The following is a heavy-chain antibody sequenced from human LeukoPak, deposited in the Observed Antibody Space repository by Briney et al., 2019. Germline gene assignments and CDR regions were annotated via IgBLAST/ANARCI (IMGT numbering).Heavy chain of an antibody. CDR2: VLSDGSRI. CDR3: ARVAVGGTRAFDI. J-gene: IGHJ3*02. D-gene: IGHD6-19*01. V-gene: IGHV3-74*01. CDR1: GFTFTNYW. Sequence: GGSLRLSCAASGFTFTNYWMHWVRQAPGKGLVWVSRVLSDGSRISYADSVKGRFTISRDNAKNTLCLQMDSLRAEDTAVYYCARVAVGGTRAFDIWGQGTTVTVSS.